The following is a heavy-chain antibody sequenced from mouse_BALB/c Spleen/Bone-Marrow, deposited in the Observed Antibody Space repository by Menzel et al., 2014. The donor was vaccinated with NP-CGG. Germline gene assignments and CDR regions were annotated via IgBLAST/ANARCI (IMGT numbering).Heavy chain of an antibody. J-gene: IGHJ4*01. CDR3: TRWAAYAGHYTMTMDY. CDR2: IYPGSDNT. V-gene: IGHV1S22*01. Sequence: LQQSGSELVRPGASVKLSCKASGYTFTNFWLHWVKQRPGQGLEWIGDIYPGSDNTNYDEKFKTKATLSVDTSSSTAYMQLSSLTSEDSAVYYCTRWAAYAGHYTMTMDYWGQGTSVTVSS. CDR1: GYTFTNFW. D-gene: IGHD2-3*01.